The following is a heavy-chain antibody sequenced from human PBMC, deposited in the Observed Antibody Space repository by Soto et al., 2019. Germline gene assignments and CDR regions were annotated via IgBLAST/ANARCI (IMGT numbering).Heavy chain of an antibody. D-gene: IGHD2-15*01. CDR2: IGGSGSRT. V-gene: IGHV3-23*01. Sequence: EVHLLESGGGLVQPGGSLRLSCAASGFTFSSYAMSWFRQAPGKGLEWVSAIGGSGSRTYYADSVKGRFTISRDNSKITLYLQMNSLRVEDTAVYYCAKDRRYCIGGSCYPLGLDYLGQGPLVLVTS. CDR1: GFTFSSYA. J-gene: IGHJ4*02. CDR3: AKDRRYCIGGSCYPLGLDY.